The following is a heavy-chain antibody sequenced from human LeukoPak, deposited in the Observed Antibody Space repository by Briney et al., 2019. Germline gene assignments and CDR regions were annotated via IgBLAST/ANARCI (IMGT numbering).Heavy chain of an antibody. V-gene: IGHV3-23*01. D-gene: IGHD2-21*02. CDR1: GFTFSSYA. J-gene: IGHJ4*02. Sequence: PGGSLRLSCAASGFTFSSYAMSWVRQAPGKGLEWVSAISGSGGSTYYADSVKGRFTISRDNSKNTLYLQMNSLRAEDTAVYYCTKTLAYCGGDCSPGGYWGQGTLVTVSS. CDR2: ISGSGGST. CDR3: TKTLAYCGGDCSPGGY.